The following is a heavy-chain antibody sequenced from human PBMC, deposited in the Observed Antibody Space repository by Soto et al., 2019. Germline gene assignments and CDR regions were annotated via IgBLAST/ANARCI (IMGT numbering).Heavy chain of an antibody. J-gene: IGHJ6*02. CDR1: GYTFTDYG. V-gene: IGHV1-18*04. CDR3: ARDREYYYDSSGNYYYHYGLDV. CDR2: ISGYNGNT. Sequence: QVRLVESGAEVKKPGASVKVSCKASGYTFTDYGISWVRQAPGQGLEWMGWISGYNGNTKYAQKFQGRVTMTTDTPTNTAYMELGSLRSDDTAVYYCARDREYYYDSSGNYYYHYGLDVWGQGTTVTVS. D-gene: IGHD3-22*01.